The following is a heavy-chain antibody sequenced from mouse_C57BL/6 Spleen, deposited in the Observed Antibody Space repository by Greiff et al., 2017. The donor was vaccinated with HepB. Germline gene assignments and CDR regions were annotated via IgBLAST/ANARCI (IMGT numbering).Heavy chain of an antibody. CDR1: GYTFTSYW. D-gene: IGHD2-1*01. CDR3: TRDYYGYLDY. CDR2: IYPGNSDT. Sequence: VQLQQSGTVLARPGASVKMSCKTSGYTFTSYWMHWVKQRPGQGLEWIGAIYPGNSDTSYNQKFKGKAKLTAATSASTAYMELSSLTNEDSAVYYCTRDYYGYLDYWGQGTTLTVSS. J-gene: IGHJ2*01. V-gene: IGHV1-5*01.